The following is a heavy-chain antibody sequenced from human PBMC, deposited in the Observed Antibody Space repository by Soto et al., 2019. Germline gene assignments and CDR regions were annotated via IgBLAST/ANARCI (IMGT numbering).Heavy chain of an antibody. CDR3: ARALYYYRSGYNYYAIDS. J-gene: IGHJ4*02. CDR1: GGSVTGENVY. Sequence: PSETLSLTCSVSGGSVTGENVYGSWIRQFSGKGPEWIGHISSSGSTNYNPSLKSRVTTSIDTSKNQFSLRLTSVTAADSAVYYCARALYYYRSGYNYYAIDSWGQGTLVTVSS. CDR2: ISSSGST. V-gene: IGHV4-61*01. D-gene: IGHD3-22*01.